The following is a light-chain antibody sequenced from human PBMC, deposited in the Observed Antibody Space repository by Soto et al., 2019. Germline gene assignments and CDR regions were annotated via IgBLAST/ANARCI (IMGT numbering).Light chain of an antibody. Sequence: EIVMTQSPATLSVSPGERATLSCRASQSVRSDLAWYQHKPGQAPRLLIYGASTRATGIPARLSGSGSGTEFTLTISSLQSEDFAVYYCPQYNNWPLTFGQGTRLEIK. CDR3: PQYNNWPLT. CDR2: GAS. V-gene: IGKV3-15*01. CDR1: QSVRSD. J-gene: IGKJ5*01.